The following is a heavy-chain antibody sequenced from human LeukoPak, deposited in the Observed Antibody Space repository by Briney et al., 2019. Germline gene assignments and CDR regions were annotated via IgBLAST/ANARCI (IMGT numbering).Heavy chain of an antibody. CDR2: IYYSGST. J-gene: IGHJ5*02. Sequence: KASETLSLTCTVSGGSISSSSYYWGWIRQPPGKGLEWIGSIYYSGSTYYNPSLKSRVTISVDTSKNQFSLKLSSVTAADTAVYYCARTTDPPIVVVPAAMGFDPWGQGTLVTVSS. CDR1: GGSISSSSYY. V-gene: IGHV4-39*01. D-gene: IGHD2-2*01. CDR3: ARTTDPPIVVVPAAMGFDP.